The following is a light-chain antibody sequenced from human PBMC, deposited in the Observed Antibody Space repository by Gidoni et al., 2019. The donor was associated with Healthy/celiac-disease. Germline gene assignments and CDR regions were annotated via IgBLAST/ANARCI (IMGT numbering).Light chain of an antibody. V-gene: IGKV3-11*01. J-gene: IGKJ2*01. CDR1: QSVSNY. CDR3: QQRSNGPRVYT. Sequence: EIVLTQSPPTLPVSPGERATLSCRASQSVSNYLAWYQQKPDQAPRLLIYDAYNRATGIPARFSGSGSGTDCTVTISRIETEDFAVDDCQQRSNGPRVYTFXXXTKLEIK. CDR2: DAY.